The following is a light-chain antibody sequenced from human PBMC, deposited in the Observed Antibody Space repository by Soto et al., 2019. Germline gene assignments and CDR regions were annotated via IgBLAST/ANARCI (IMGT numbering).Light chain of an antibody. J-gene: IGLJ2*01. V-gene: IGLV2-8*01. CDR2: EVS. CDR1: SSDAGGYNY. CDR3: SSYAGSSNFWI. Sequence: QSVLTQTPSASGSPGQSVTISCTGTSSDAGGYNYVSWYQQHPGKAPKFMIYEVSKRPSGVHDRFSGSKSGNTASLTVAGLQADDEAHYYGSSYAGSSNFWIFGGGTKLSVL.